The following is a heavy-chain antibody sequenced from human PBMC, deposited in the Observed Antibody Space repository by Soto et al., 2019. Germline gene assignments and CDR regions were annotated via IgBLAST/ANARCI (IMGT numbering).Heavy chain of an antibody. Sequence: EVQLLESGGGLVQPGGSLRLSCAASGFTFSSYAMSWVRQAPGKGLEWVSAISGSGGSTYYADSVKGRFTISRDNSKNAMYLQMNSLRAAATVVYYCAKGAIDYDFWSGYLGPFEYWGQGTLVTVSS. V-gene: IGHV3-23*01. CDR1: GFTFSSYA. CDR3: AKGAIDYDFWSGYLGPFEY. D-gene: IGHD3-3*01. CDR2: ISGSGGST. J-gene: IGHJ4*02.